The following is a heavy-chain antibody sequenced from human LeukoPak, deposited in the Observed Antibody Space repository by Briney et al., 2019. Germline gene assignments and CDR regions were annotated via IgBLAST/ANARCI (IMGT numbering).Heavy chain of an antibody. J-gene: IGHJ6*03. D-gene: IGHD2-15*01. CDR3: ARGGLGGYHYYCYMDV. Sequence: SETLSLTCAVYGGSFSGYYWSWIRQPPGKGLEWIGEINHSGSTNYNPSLKSRVTISVDTSKNQFSLKLSSVTAADTAVYYCARGGLGGYHYYCYMDVWGKGTTVTVSS. V-gene: IGHV4-34*01. CDR2: INHSGST. CDR1: GGSFSGYY.